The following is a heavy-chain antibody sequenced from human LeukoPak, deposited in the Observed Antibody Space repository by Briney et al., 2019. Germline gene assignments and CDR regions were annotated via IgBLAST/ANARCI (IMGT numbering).Heavy chain of an antibody. V-gene: IGHV5-51*01. CDR2: IYPGDSDT. J-gene: IGHJ5*02. CDR1: GSSFTSYW. CDR3: ARHPIAVGCAYNLFHP. Sequence: GASLQISCKGSGSSFTSYWIAWVRQLPGKGLEWMGIIYPGDSDTRYSPSFQGQVTISADKFISTAYLQWSSLKASDTAMYYCARHPIAVGCAYNLFHPWGQGTRVTVSS. D-gene: IGHD6-19*01.